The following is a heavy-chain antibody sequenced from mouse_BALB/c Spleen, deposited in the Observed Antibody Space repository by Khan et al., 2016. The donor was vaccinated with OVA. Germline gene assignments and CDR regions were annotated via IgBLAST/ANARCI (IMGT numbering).Heavy chain of an antibody. CDR2: ISDLAYTI. V-gene: IGHV5-15*02. CDR3: ARGGGTAPFAY. Sequence: EVELVESGGGLVQPGGSRKLSCAASGFTFSDYGMAWVRQAPGKGPEWVAFISDLAYTIYYADTVTGRFTISRENAKNTRYLEMSSLRSEDTANYYCARGGGTAPFAYWGLGTLVTVSA. J-gene: IGHJ3*01. CDR1: GFTFSDYG. D-gene: IGHD1-2*01.